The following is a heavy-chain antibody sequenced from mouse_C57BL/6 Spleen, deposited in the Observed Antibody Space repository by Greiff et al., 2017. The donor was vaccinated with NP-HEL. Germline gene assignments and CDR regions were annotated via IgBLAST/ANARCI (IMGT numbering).Heavy chain of an antibody. CDR2: IDPEDGET. V-gene: IGHV14-2*01. D-gene: IGHD1-1*01. CDR3: ASSSITAVVSGFDY. J-gene: IGHJ2*01. CDR1: GFNIKDYY. Sequence: VQLQQSGAELVKPGASVKLSCTASGFNIKDYYMHWVKQRTEQGLEWIGRIDPEDGETKYAPKFQGKATITADTSSNTAYLQLSSLTSVNTAVYYCASSSITAVVSGFDYWGQGTTLTVSS.